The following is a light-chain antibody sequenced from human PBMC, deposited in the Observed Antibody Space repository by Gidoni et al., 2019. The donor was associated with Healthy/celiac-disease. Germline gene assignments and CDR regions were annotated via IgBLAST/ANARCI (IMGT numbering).Light chain of an antibody. CDR3: QQSYSTLIT. CDR2: AAS. CDR1: QSISSY. V-gene: IGKV1-39*01. Sequence: DIQMTQSPSSLSASVGDRVTITCRASQSISSYLNWYQQKPGKAPKLLIYAASSLQSGVPSRFSGSGSGKDFTLTISSLQPEDFATYYCQQSYSTLITFGQGPRLEIK. J-gene: IGKJ5*01.